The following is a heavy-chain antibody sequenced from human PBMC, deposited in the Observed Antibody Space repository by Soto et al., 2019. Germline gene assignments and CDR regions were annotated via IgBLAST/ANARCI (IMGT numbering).Heavy chain of an antibody. CDR1: GGSISSYY. V-gene: IGHV4-59*01. Sequence: SETLSLTCTVSGGSISSYYWSWIRQPPGKGLEWIGYIYYSGSTNYNPSLKSRVTISVDTSKNQFSLKLSSVTAADTAVYYCARADNYYYYGMDVWGQGTTVTVSS. J-gene: IGHJ6*02. CDR2: IYYSGST. CDR3: ARADNYYYYGMDV.